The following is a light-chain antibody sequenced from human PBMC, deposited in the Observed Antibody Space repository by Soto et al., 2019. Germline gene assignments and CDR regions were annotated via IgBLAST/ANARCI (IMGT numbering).Light chain of an antibody. Sequence: QSVLTQPPSASGTPGQRVAISCSGGSSDIGSNPVNWYLHLPGAAPKLLIYRDNQRPSGVPDRFSGSKSGTSASLTISGLQSEDEADYFCSAWDDSIYGPVFGGGIKVTVL. CDR3: SAWDDSIYGPV. CDR1: SSDIGSNP. CDR2: RDN. V-gene: IGLV1-44*01. J-gene: IGLJ2*01.